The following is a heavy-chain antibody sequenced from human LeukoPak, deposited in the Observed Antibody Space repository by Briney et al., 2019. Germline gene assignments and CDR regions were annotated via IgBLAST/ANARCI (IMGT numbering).Heavy chain of an antibody. CDR2: ISTSSSYI. D-gene: IGHD2-15*01. CDR3: AREEGGPGFDY. Sequence: GGSLRLSCAASGFTFSNYPIHWVRQAPGKGLEWVSSISTSSSYIYYADSVKGRFTISRDNAKNSLYLQMNSLRAEDTAVCYCAREEGGPGFDYWGQGTLVSVSS. CDR1: GFTFSNYP. J-gene: IGHJ4*02. V-gene: IGHV3-21*01.